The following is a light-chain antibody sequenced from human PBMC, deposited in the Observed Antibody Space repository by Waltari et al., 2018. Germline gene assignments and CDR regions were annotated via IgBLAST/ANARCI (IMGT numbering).Light chain of an antibody. CDR1: PNALGRYNY. CDR2: DVT. Sequence: SALTQPRSVSGSPGPSVTISCTGTPNALGRYNYVSWYQQHPGKAPKRIILDVTKRPSGVPDRLSGSKSGNTASLTISGLRAEDEAEYYCCSYAGSYTWVFGGGTKLTVV. J-gene: IGLJ3*02. V-gene: IGLV2-11*02. CDR3: CSYAGSYTWV.